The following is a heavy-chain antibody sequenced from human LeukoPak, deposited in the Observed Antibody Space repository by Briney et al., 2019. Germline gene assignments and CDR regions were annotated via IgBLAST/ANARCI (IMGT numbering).Heavy chain of an antibody. D-gene: IGHD3-9*01. CDR3: ARGELRYFDWLSGWFDP. J-gene: IGHJ5*02. Sequence: ASVKVSCKASGYTFTSYYMHWVRQAPGQGLEWMGIINPSGGSTSYAQKFQGRVTMTRDTSTSTVYMELSSLRSDDTAVYYCARGELRYFDWLSGWFDPWGQGTLVTVSS. CDR2: INPSGGST. CDR1: GYTFTSYY. V-gene: IGHV1-46*01.